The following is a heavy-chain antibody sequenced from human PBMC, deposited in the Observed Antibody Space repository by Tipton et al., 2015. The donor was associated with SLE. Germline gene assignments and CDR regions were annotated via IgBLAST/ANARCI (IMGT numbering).Heavy chain of an antibody. CDR3: ARGGNYGVEYYYGMDV. J-gene: IGHJ6*02. D-gene: IGHD4-17*01. V-gene: IGHV3-33*08. CDR1: GFTFSSYG. Sequence: SLRLSCAASGFTFSSYGMHWVRQAPGKGLEWVAVIWYDGSNKYYADSVKGRFTISRDNSKNTLYLQMNSLRAEDTAVYYCARGGNYGVEYYYGMDVWGQGTTVTVSS. CDR2: IWYDGSNK.